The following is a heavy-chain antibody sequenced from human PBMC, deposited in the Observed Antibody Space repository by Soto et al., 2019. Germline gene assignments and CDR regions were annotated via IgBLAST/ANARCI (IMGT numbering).Heavy chain of an antibody. J-gene: IGHJ4*01. CDR1: GFIFSSYW. CDR2: VKSDGTST. CDR3: ARAEYAPDY. Sequence: EVQLVESGGGLVQPGGSLRLSCAASGFIFSSYWMHWVRQVPGKGLVWVSRVKSDGTSTSYADFVKGRFTISRDNAKPTVYLQVNSLRVEDTAVYYCARAEYAPDYWGHGTLVTVSS. V-gene: IGHV3-74*01. D-gene: IGHD2-2*01.